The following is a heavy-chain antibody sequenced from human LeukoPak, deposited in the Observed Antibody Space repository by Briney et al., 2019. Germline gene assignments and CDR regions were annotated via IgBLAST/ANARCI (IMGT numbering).Heavy chain of an antibody. CDR1: GFTFSIYA. Sequence: GGSLRLSCAASGFTFSIYAMSWGRQAPGKGLQWVSSITSSGDGTYYADSVKGRFTISRDNSENLLYLQMNSLRVEDTAVYFCAKDRPNYYGSNGHYYRRDGDYWGQGTLVTVSS. D-gene: IGHD3-22*01. CDR3: AKDRPNYYGSNGHYYRRDGDY. CDR2: ITSSGDGT. V-gene: IGHV3-23*01. J-gene: IGHJ4*02.